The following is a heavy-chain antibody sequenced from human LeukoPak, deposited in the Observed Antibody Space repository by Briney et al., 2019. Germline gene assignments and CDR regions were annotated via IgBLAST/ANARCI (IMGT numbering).Heavy chain of an antibody. CDR1: GYTFTSYD. J-gene: IGHJ4*02. D-gene: IGHD6-13*01. CDR2: MNPNSGNK. Sequence: ASVKVSCKASGYTFTSYDIDWVRHATGQGLEWMGWMNPNSGNKGYAQKFQGRVTMTRNTSISTAYMELSSLRSEDTAVYYCARGGIAAAGFDYWGQGTLVTVSS. V-gene: IGHV1-8*01. CDR3: ARGGIAAAGFDY.